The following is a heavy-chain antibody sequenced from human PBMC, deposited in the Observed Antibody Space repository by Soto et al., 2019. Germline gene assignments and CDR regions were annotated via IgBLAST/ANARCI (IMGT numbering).Heavy chain of an antibody. CDR2: VNPSTGEA. CDR1: GYNFKSFD. V-gene: IGHV1-8*02. D-gene: IGHD1-7*01. Sequence: QVQLVQSGAEVKKPGASVKVSCTPSGYNFKSFDINWVRQASGQGLEWMGWVNPSTGEANYGEKFQGRLTMTRDTYTNTVSMERRRLTSEDTAVYYCVRDNWNSNFDSFGMAVWGHGPTVIVS. J-gene: IGHJ6*02. CDR3: VRDNWNSNFDSFGMAV.